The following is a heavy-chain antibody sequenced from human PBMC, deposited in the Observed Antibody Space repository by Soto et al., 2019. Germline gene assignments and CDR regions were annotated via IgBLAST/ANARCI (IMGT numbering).Heavy chain of an antibody. CDR2: INAGNGNT. D-gene: IGHD3-22*01. V-gene: IGHV1-3*01. CDR3: ARPKDYDDCLDL. J-gene: IGHJ4*02. Sequence: APGQRLEWMGWINAGNGNTKYSQKFQGRVTFTRDTSANTAYMELSSLTSEDTAVYYCARPKDYDDCLDLWGQGTLVTVSS.